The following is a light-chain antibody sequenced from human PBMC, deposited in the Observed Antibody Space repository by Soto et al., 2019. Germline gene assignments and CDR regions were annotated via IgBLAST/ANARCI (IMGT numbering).Light chain of an antibody. CDR3: CSFAGTSTYWV. J-gene: IGLJ3*02. V-gene: IGLV2-23*02. Sequence: QSALSQPASVSGSPGQSITISCTGTNSDVGSYNLVSWYQQHPGKAPKLIIYEVNKRPSGVSSRFSGSKSVTTASLTLSGLQADDEGDYYCCSFAGTSTYWVFGGGTKLTVL. CDR2: EVN. CDR1: NSDVGSYNL.